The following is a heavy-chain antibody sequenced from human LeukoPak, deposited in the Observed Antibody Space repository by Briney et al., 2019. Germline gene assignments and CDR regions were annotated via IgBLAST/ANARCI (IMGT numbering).Heavy chain of an antibody. J-gene: IGHJ6*03. Sequence: PGGSLRLSCAASGFTFSSYAMSWVRQAPGKGLEWVSGINWNGGSTGYADSVKGRFTISRDNAKNSLYLQMNSLRAEDTALYYCARDVHYEDHYYYYYYMDVWGKGTTVTVSS. CDR2: INWNGGST. D-gene: IGHD3-22*01. V-gene: IGHV3-20*04. CDR3: ARDVHYEDHYYYYYYMDV. CDR1: GFTFSSYA.